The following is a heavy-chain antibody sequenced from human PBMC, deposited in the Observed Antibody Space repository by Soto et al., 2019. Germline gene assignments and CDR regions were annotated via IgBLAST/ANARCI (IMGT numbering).Heavy chain of an antibody. CDR1: GFTFSSYG. J-gene: IGHJ4*02. CDR2: VSYDGNEK. CDR3: AKDHSHSSGYLGDY. D-gene: IGHD3-22*01. Sequence: GGSLRLSCAASGFTFSSYGIHWVRQAPGKGLEWVAVVSYDGNEKYYADSVKGRFTISGDNSKNTLYLQMNSLRAEDTAVYYCAKDHSHSSGYLGDYWGQGTLVTVSS. V-gene: IGHV3-30*18.